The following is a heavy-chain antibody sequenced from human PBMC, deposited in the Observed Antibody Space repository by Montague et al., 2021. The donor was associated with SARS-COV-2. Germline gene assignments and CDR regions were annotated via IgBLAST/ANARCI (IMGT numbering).Heavy chain of an antibody. CDR3: ARGRRPVVVPSAGPAGRALDI. D-gene: IGHD2-2*01. CDR1: GGSFSNYY. CDR2: VNQSGTT. V-gene: IGHV4-34*01. Sequence: SETLSLTCAISGGSFSNYYWSWIRQPPGKGLEWIGEVNQSGTTIYNPSVKSGVTISEDASKNQFYLRLNSVTAADTAVYYCARGRRPVVVPSAGPAGRALDIWGQGTMVTVSS. J-gene: IGHJ3*02.